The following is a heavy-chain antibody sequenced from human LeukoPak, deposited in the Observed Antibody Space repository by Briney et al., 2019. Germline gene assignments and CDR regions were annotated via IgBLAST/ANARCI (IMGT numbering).Heavy chain of an antibody. CDR1: GFTVSSNY. D-gene: IGHD3-9*01. Sequence: GGSLRLSCAASGFTVSSNYMSWVRQAPGKGLEWVSVICSGGSTYYADSVKGRFTISRDNSKNTLYLQMNSLRAEDTAVYYCARDLTTPLDAFDIWGQGTMVTVSS. CDR2: ICSGGST. J-gene: IGHJ3*02. V-gene: IGHV3-53*01. CDR3: ARDLTTPLDAFDI.